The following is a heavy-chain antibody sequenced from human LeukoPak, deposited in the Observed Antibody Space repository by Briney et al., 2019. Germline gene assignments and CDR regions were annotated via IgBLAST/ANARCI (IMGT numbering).Heavy chain of an antibody. CDR3: ARDRGGYSGYEFFDY. CDR2: ISGSGGST. D-gene: IGHD5-12*01. CDR1: GFTFSSYA. V-gene: IGHV3-23*01. Sequence: GGSLRLSCAASGFTFSSYAMSWVRQAPGKGLEWVSAISGSGGSTYYADSVKGRFTISRDNAKNSLYLQMNSLRAEDTAVYYCARDRGGYSGYEFFDYWGQGTLVTVSS. J-gene: IGHJ4*02.